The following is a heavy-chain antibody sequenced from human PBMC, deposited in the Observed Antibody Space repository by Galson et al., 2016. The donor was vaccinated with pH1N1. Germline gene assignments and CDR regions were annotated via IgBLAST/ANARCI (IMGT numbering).Heavy chain of an antibody. CDR2: INQDGSEK. CDR1: GFTFSTYW. CDR3: ARRYFDY. J-gene: IGHJ4*02. V-gene: IGHV3-7*03. Sequence: SLRLSCAASGFTFSTYWMHWVRQAPGKGLEWVANINQDGSEKYYVDSVKGRFTISRDNAKNSLFLQTTSLRAEDTAVYYCARRYFDYWGQGTLVSVSS.